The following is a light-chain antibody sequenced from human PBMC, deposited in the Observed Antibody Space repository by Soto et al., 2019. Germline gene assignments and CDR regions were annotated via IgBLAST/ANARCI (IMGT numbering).Light chain of an antibody. Sequence: DIQMTQSPSTLSASVGDRVTITCRSSQIISTWLAWYQQKPGKPPKVLIYGASNLQSGVPPRFSGSGSGTDFTLAISSLQPEDSATYYCLQDINYPWTFGQGTKVDIK. CDR1: QIISTW. V-gene: IGKV1-5*01. J-gene: IGKJ1*01. CDR3: LQDINYPWT. CDR2: GAS.